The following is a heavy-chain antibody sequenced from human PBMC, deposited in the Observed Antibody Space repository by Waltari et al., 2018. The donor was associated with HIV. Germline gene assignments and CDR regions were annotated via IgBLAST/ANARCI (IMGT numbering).Heavy chain of an antibody. CDR2: IGTAGDT. V-gene: IGHV3-13*01. J-gene: IGHJ6*02. D-gene: IGHD1-1*01. CDR3: VRICKLNCYYYYGMDV. CDR1: GFHSRNYD. Sequence: EVQLVESGGGLVPPGGSLRLSCPAPGFHSRNYDWNWVRQATGKGLEWVSGIGTAGDTYYPGSVKGRFTISRENAKNSLHLQMNSLRAGDTAVYYCVRICKLNCYYYYGMDVWGQGTTVTVSS.